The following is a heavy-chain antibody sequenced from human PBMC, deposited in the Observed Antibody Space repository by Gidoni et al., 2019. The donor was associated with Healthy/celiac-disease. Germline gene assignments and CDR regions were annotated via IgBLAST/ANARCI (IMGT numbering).Heavy chain of an antibody. CDR2: ISGSGGST. D-gene: IGHD2-15*01. CDR1: GFTFSSYA. J-gene: IGHJ6*02. CDR3: AKDLDIVVVVAAPWGFYYGMDV. V-gene: IGHV3-23*01. Sequence: EVQLLESGGGLVQPGGSLRLSCAASGFTFSSYAMRWVRQAPGTGLEWVSAISGSGGSTYYADSVKGRFTISRDNSKNTLYLQMNSLRAEDTAVYYCAKDLDIVVVVAAPWGFYYGMDVWGQGTTVTVSS.